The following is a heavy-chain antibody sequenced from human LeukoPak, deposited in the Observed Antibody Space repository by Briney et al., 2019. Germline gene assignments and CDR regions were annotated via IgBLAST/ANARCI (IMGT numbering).Heavy chain of an antibody. CDR1: GFTFSSYS. CDR3: ARTLPIREDAFDI. CDR2: ISSSSSTI. Sequence: GGSLRLSCAASGFTFSSYSMNWVRQAPGKGLEWVSYISSSSSTIYYADSVKGRFTISRDNAKNSLYLQMNSLRAEDTAVYYCARTLPIREDAFDIWGQGTMVTVSS. D-gene: IGHD2-2*02. V-gene: IGHV3-48*04. J-gene: IGHJ3*02.